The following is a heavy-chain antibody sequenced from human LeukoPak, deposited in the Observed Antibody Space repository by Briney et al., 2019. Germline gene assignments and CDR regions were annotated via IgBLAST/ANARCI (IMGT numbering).Heavy chain of an antibody. V-gene: IGHV4-39*01. J-gene: IGHJ4*02. D-gene: IGHD4-17*01. CDR3: ARHVGGRVTTGFDQ. CDR1: GGSITSGGYF. CDR2: IYYSGST. Sequence: SETLSLTCTVSGGSITSGGYFWNWIRQHPGRGLEWIGSIYYSGSTFYNPSLKSRVTMSVDTSKNQFSLKLSSVTAADTAVYSCARHVGGRVTTGFDQWGQGTLVTVSS.